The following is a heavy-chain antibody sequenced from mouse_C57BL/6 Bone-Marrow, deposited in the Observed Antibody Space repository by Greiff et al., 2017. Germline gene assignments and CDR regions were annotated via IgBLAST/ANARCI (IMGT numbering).Heavy chain of an antibody. J-gene: IGHJ2*01. Sequence: QVQLQQPGAELVRPGSSVKLSCKASGYTFTSYWMHWVKQRPIQGLEWIGNIDPSDSETPYNQKFKDKATLTVDKSSSTAYMQLSSLTSEDSAVYYCARFSSSFDYWGQGTTLTVSS. CDR3: ARFSSSFDY. CDR1: GYTFTSYW. D-gene: IGHD1-1*01. CDR2: IDPSDSET. V-gene: IGHV1-52*01.